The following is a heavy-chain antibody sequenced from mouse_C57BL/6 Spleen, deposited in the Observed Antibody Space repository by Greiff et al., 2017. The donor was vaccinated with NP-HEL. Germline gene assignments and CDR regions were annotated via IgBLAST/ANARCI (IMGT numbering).Heavy chain of an antibody. CDR2: IDPSDSYT. V-gene: IGHV1-69*01. J-gene: IGHJ1*03. Sequence: QVQLQQPGAELVMPGASVKLSCKASGYTFTSYWMHWVKQRPGQGLEWIGEIDPSDSYTNYNQKFKGKSTLTVDKSSSTAYMQLSSLTSEDSAVYYCARRPLLSYWYFDVWGTGTTVTVSS. D-gene: IGHD6-1*01. CDR3: ARRPLLSYWYFDV. CDR1: GYTFTSYW.